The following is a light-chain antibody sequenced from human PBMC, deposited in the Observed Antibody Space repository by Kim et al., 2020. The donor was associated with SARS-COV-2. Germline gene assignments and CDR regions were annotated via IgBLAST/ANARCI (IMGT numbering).Light chain of an antibody. CDR3: QQYDSSSRWT. CDR1: QSVSATY. J-gene: IGKJ1*01. V-gene: IGKV3-20*01. Sequence: PVDISPLSVRARQSVSATYISLYQQNPGEAPRLLIYGASSRATGIPDRFSGSGSGTDFTLTINRLEPEDFAVYYCQQYDSSSRWTFGQGTKVDIK. CDR2: GAS.